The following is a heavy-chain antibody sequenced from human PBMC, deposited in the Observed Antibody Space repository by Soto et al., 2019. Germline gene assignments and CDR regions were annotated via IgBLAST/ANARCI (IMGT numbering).Heavy chain of an antibody. CDR3: ASVGQGRYYFDY. CDR2: INGDGSTT. V-gene: IGHV3-74*01. Sequence: EVHLVESGGGSVQPGGSLKLSCAGSGFAFSSYWIHWVRQVPGKGLVWVSRINGDGSTTSYADSVRGRFTISRDNAKDTLYLQMNSLRAEDTALYYCASVGQGRYYFDYWGQGTLVTVSS. CDR1: GFAFSSYW. J-gene: IGHJ4*02.